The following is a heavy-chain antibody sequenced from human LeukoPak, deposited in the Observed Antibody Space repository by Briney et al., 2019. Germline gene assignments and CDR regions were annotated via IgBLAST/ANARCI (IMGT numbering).Heavy chain of an antibody. D-gene: IGHD6-6*01. V-gene: IGHV3-7*01. CDR1: GFTFSSYW. J-gene: IGHJ4*02. CDR2: IKQDGSEK. CDR3: ARERSSSSSFFDY. Sequence: GGSLRLSCAASGFTFSSYWMSWVRQAPGKGLEWVANIKQDGSEKYYVDSVKGRFTISRDNAKNSLYLQMNSLRAEDTAVYYCARERSSSSSFFDYWGQGTPVTVSS.